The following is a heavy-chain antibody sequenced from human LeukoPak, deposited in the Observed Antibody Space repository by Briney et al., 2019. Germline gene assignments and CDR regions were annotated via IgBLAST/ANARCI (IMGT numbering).Heavy chain of an antibody. Sequence: SETLSLTCTVSGGSIRSSTYNWGWIRQPPGKGLEWIGSIHYTGTTFYNPSLKSRVTISIDTSKNQFSLKLSSVTAADTAVYYCARTGGSFYFYYYMDVWGKGTTVTVSS. V-gene: IGHV4-39*07. CDR3: ARTGGSFYFYYYMDV. D-gene: IGHD1-26*01. CDR1: GGSIRSSTYN. CDR2: IHYTGTT. J-gene: IGHJ6*03.